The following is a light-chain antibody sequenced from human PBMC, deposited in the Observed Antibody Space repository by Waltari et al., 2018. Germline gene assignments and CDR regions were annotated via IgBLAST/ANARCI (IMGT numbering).Light chain of an antibody. V-gene: IGLV1-51*01. J-gene: IGLJ3*02. CDR1: SSNIGNNY. Sequence: QSVLTQPPSVSAAPGQQVTISCSGSSSNIGNNYVSLYQVLPGTAPKLLIYDDNKRPSGIPGRFSGSKSGTSATLDITGLQTGDETEYYCGTWDSSLSAGVFGGGTRLTVL. CDR3: GTWDSSLSAGV. CDR2: DDN.